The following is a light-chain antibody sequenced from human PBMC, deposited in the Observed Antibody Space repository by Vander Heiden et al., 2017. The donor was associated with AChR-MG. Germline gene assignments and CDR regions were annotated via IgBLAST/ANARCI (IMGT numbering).Light chain of an antibody. CDR1: QSVSSSY. V-gene: IGKV3-20*01. CDR3: QQYGNSPPWT. CDR2: GAS. J-gene: IGKJ1*01. Sequence: EIVLTQSPGILSLSPGERATLSCRASQSVSSSYLAWYQQKPGQAPRVLIYGASSRATGIPDRFSGSGSGTDFTLTISRLEPEDFALYYCQQYGNSPPWTFGQGTKVEIK.